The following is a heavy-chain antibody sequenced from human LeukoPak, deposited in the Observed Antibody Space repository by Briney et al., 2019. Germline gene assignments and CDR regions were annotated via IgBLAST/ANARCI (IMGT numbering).Heavy chain of an antibody. Sequence: GASVTVSCTASGGTFSSYAISWVRQAPGQGLEWMGGVIPIFGTANYAQRFQGRVTITADESTSTAYMELSSLRSEDTAVYYCARDGHGVAGNGVNWFDPWGQGTLVTVSS. CDR1: GGTFSSYA. J-gene: IGHJ5*02. V-gene: IGHV1-69*13. CDR2: VIPIFGTA. CDR3: ARDGHGVAGNGVNWFDP. D-gene: IGHD6-19*01.